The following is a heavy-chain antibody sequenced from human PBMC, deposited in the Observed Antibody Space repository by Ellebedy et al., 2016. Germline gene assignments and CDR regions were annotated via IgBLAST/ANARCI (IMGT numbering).Heavy chain of an antibody. CDR3: ARDQGVVAGTVD. V-gene: IGHV4-39*07. CDR2: IYYSGST. Sequence: SETLSLTXTVSGGSISSSSYYWGWIRQPPGKGLEWIGSIYYSGSTYYNPSLKSRVTISVDTSKNQFSLKLTSMTAADTAVYYCARDQGVVAGTVDWGQGTLVTVSS. J-gene: IGHJ4*02. D-gene: IGHD6-19*01. CDR1: GGSISSSSYY.